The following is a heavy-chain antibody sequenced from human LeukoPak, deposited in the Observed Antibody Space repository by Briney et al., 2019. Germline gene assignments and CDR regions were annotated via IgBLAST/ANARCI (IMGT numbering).Heavy chain of an antibody. V-gene: IGHV4-61*02. CDR1: GGSFSSASYY. D-gene: IGHD4-17*01. J-gene: IGHJ4*02. Sequence: PSQTLSLTCTVSGGSFSSASYYWHWLRQPAGKGREWLGRIYASGDTNYNPSLKSRVTISVDMSKNQFSLKLSSVTAADPAVYYCARHSTMVTTGSFDYWSQGTLVTVSS. CDR2: IYASGDT. CDR3: ARHSTMVTTGSFDY.